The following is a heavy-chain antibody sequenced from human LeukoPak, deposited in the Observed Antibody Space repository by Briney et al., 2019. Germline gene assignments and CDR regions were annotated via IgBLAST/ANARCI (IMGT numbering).Heavy chain of an antibody. Sequence: TGGSLRLSCAASGFTFSNYGMHWVRQAPGKGLEWVAVISYDGSRRFSADSVKGRFTISRDHSKNTLYLQMNSLRAEDTAVYYCAKAYYDSSGYYYLEYDYWGQGTLVTVSS. J-gene: IGHJ4*02. CDR3: AKAYYDSSGYYYLEYDY. V-gene: IGHV3-30*18. CDR2: ISYDGSRR. CDR1: GFTFSNYG. D-gene: IGHD3-22*01.